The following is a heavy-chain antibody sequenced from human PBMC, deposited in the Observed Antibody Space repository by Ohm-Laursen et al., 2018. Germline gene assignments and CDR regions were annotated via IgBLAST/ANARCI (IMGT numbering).Heavy chain of an antibody. Sequence: GSLRLSCTASGFTFSSYAMSWVRQAPGKGLEWVSAISGSGGSTYYADSVKGRFTISRDNSKNTLYLQMNSLRAEDTAVYYCAKGRSYSSGWQGGLDPWGQGTLVTVSS. CDR3: AKGRSYSSGWQGGLDP. CDR1: GFTFSSYA. J-gene: IGHJ5*02. D-gene: IGHD6-19*01. V-gene: IGHV3-23*01. CDR2: ISGSGGST.